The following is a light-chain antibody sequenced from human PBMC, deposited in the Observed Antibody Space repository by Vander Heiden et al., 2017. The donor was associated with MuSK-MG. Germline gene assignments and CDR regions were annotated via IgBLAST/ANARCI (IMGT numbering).Light chain of an antibody. Sequence: QSVLTQPPSVSGAPGQRVTISCTGSSSNIGTGYDVHWYQQLPGTAPKLLIYSNNNRPSGVPHRFSGSKSGTSASLAITGLQADDEADYYCQSYDSSLSGYVFGTGTKVTVL. J-gene: IGLJ1*01. CDR1: SSNIGTGYD. CDR3: QSYDSSLSGYV. V-gene: IGLV1-40*01. CDR2: SNN.